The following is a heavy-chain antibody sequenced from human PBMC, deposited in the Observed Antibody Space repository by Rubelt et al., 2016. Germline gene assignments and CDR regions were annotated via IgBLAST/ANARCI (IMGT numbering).Heavy chain of an antibody. J-gene: IGHJ4*02. CDR3: ARESYNAGFDY. D-gene: IGHD1-14*01. CDR2: ISTYIGKT. V-gene: IGHV1-18*01. Sequence: GLEWMGWISTYIGKTNYSQNLQGRVTMTTDTSTSTAYMELRSLRSDDTAVYYCARESYNAGFDYWGQGTLGTVSS.